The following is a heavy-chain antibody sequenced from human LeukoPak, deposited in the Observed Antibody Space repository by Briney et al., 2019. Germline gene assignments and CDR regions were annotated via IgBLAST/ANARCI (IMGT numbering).Heavy chain of an antibody. J-gene: IGHJ4*02. Sequence: PSETLSLTCTVSGGSISSYYWSWIRQPLGKGPEWIGYIYSNGITNYNPSLKSRVTISVDTSKNQFSLELRSVTAADTAVYYCAKEIWPTVTIPGRTYFDYWGQGTLVTVSS. CDR3: AKEIWPTVTIPGRTYFDY. CDR2: IYSNGIT. D-gene: IGHD4-17*01. CDR1: GGSISSYY. V-gene: IGHV4-59*01.